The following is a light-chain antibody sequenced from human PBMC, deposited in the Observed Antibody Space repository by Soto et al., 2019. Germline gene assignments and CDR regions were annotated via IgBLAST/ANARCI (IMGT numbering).Light chain of an antibody. CDR2: GDT. J-gene: IGLJ3*02. CDR1: SSNIGAGKY. Sequence: QLVLTQPPSVSGAPGQRGTISCTGSSSNIGAGKYVHWYQQLQGRAPKLLIYGDTNRPSGVPDRFSASKSGTSASLAITGLQAEDEADYHCQSYDRGLSASVFGGGTKLTVL. CDR3: QSYDRGLSASV. V-gene: IGLV1-40*01.